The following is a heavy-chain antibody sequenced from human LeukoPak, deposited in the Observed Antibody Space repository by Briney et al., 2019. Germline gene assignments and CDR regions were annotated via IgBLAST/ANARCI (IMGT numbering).Heavy chain of an antibody. V-gene: IGHV4-38-2*01. CDR1: GYSISSGYY. Sequence: SETLSLTCAVSGYSISSGYYWGRIRQPPGKGLEWIGSIYHSGSTYYNPSLKSRVTISVDTSKNQFSLKLSSVTAADTAVYYCAREYYDILTGYPQMRNWFDPWGQGTLVTVSS. CDR3: AREYYDILTGYPQMRNWFDP. D-gene: IGHD3-9*01. CDR2: IYHSGST. J-gene: IGHJ5*02.